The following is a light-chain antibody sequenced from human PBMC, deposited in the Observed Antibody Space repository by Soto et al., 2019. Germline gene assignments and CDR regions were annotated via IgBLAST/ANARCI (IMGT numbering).Light chain of an antibody. J-gene: IGLJ3*02. V-gene: IGLV2-14*01. CDR1: SSDIGGYNY. CDR3: SSYTSSSTWV. Sequence: QSALTQPASVSGSPGQSITISCTGTSSDIGGYNYVSWCQQHPGKAPKLMIYGVTHRPSGVSNRFSGSKSGNTASLTISALQAEDEADYYCSSYTSSSTWVFGGGTKVTVL. CDR2: GVT.